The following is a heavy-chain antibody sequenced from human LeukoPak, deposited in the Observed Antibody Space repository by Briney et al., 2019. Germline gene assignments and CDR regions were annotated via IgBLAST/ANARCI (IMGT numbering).Heavy chain of an antibody. CDR3: ARVRENYGSATDYYYYYYMDV. V-gene: IGHV3-7*01. CDR2: IKQDGSEK. J-gene: IGHJ6*03. D-gene: IGHD3-10*01. Sequence: GGSLRLSCAASGFTFSSYWMSWVRQAPGKGLEWVANIKQDGSEKYYVDSVKGRFTISRDNAKNSLYLQMNSLRAEDTAVYYCARVRENYGSATDYYYYYYMDVWGKGTTVTVSS. CDR1: GFTFSSYW.